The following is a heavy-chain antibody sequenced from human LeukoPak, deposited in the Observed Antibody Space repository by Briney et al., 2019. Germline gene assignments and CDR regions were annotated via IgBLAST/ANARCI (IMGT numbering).Heavy chain of an antibody. CDR3: ARVVVVTSTHWYFEF. CDR1: GYIFPNYW. Sequence: GESLKISSEAFGYIFPNYWLGWVLQVPGKGLDWRGLIHPGDSDTRYNSSFQGQVTISVDKSITTADLQWSSLQASDTTIYFCARVVVVTSTHWYFEFWGRGSLVTVFS. J-gene: IGHJ2*01. V-gene: IGHV5-51*01. D-gene: IGHD2-21*02. CDR2: IHPGDSDT.